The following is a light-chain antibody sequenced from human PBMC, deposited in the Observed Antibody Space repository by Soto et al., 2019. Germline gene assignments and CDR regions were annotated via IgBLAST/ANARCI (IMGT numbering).Light chain of an antibody. V-gene: IGKV3-20*01. J-gene: IGKJ1*01. CDR2: DAY. CDR1: QSVSSN. CDR3: QQYGSSLWT. Sequence: EIVLTQSPATLSLSPGERATLSCRASQSVSSNLAWYQQKPGQAPRLLIFDAYNRATGIPGRFSGSGSGTDFTLTISRLEPEDFAVYYCQQYGSSLWTFGQGTKVDIK.